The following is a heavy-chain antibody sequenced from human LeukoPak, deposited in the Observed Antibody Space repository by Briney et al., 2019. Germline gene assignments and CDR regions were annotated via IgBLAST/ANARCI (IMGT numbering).Heavy chain of an antibody. CDR3: AREGVKNPYFDY. CDR1: GFTFSSYS. D-gene: IGHD3-16*01. CDR2: ISSSSYI. J-gene: IGHJ4*02. V-gene: IGHV3-21*01. Sequence: GGSLRLSCAASGFTFSSYSMNWVRQAPGKGLEWVSSISSSSYIYYADSVKGRFTISRDNAKNSLYLQMNSLRAEDTAVYYCAREGVKNPYFDYWGQGTLVTVSS.